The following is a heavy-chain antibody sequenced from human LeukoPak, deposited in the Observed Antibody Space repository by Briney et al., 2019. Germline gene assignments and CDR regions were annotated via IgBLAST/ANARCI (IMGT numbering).Heavy chain of an antibody. J-gene: IGHJ4*02. CDR1: GFTFDDYA. V-gene: IGHV3-9*01. CDR2: ISWNSGSI. CDR3: AKVGVDTAMVF. D-gene: IGHD5-18*01. Sequence: GRSLRLSCAASGFTFDDYAMHWVRQAPGKGLEWVSGISWNSGSIGYADSVKGRFTISRDNAKNSLYLQMNSLRAEDTALYYCAKVGVDTAMVFRGQGTLVTVSS.